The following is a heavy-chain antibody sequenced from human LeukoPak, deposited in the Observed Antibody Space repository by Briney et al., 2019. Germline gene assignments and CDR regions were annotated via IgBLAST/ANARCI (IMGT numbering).Heavy chain of an antibody. Sequence: QSGGSLRLSCAASGFTVSSNYMSWVRQAPGKGLEWVSYISSSGSTIYYADSVKGRFTISRDNAKNSLYLQMNSLRAEDTAVYYCARAEWYYYGSGSYYNALDYWGQGTLVTVSS. CDR1: GFTVSSNY. V-gene: IGHV3-48*03. CDR2: ISSSGSTI. J-gene: IGHJ4*02. CDR3: ARAEWYYYGSGSYYNALDY. D-gene: IGHD3-10*01.